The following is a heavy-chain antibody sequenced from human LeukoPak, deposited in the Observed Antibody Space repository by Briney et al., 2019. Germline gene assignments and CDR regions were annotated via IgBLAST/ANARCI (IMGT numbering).Heavy chain of an antibody. CDR1: GFRFSSYA. J-gene: IGHJ3*02. CDR2: ISGGGVNT. V-gene: IGHV3-23*01. Sequence: GGSLRLSCAASGFRFSSYAMSWVRQAPGKGLEWVSGISGGGVNTYYADSVKGRFTISRDNSKNTLYLQMNSLRAEDTAVYYCAKGGLVHPLHIWGQGTMVTVSS. CDR3: AKGGLVHPLHI. D-gene: IGHD3/OR15-3a*01.